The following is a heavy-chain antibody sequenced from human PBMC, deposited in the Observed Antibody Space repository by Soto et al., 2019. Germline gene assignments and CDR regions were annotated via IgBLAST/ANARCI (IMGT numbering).Heavy chain of an antibody. J-gene: IGHJ4*02. CDR3: ARDLSGTMFRGAPFDY. D-gene: IGHD3-10*01. V-gene: IGHV3-48*01. Sequence: EVQLVESGGGLVQPGGSLRLSCAASGLTFSSYSMNWVRQAPGKGLEWVSYISSSSSTIYYADSVKRRFTISRDNAKHSLYLQMNSLRAEDTAVYYCARDLSGTMFRGAPFDYWCQVTLVSGSS. CDR2: ISSSSSTI. CDR1: GLTFSSYS.